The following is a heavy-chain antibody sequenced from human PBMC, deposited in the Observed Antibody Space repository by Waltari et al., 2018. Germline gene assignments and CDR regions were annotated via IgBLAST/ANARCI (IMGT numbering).Heavy chain of an antibody. Sequence: EVQLVESGGGLVQPGRSLRLSCAASGFTFDAYAMPWVRQAPGKGLEWVSGISWNSGSIGYADSVKGRFTISRDNAKNSLYLQMNSLRAEDTALYYCAKGRAPGYYDSSGYFFDYWGQGTLVTVSS. CDR1: GFTFDAYA. J-gene: IGHJ4*02. CDR3: AKGRAPGYYDSSGYFFDY. V-gene: IGHV3-9*01. CDR2: ISWNSGSI. D-gene: IGHD3-22*01.